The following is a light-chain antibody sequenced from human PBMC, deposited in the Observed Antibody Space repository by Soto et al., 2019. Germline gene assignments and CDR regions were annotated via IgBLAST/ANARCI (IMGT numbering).Light chain of an antibody. CDR2: GAS. Sequence: EIVLTQSPGTLSLSPGERATLSCRASQSVSSTYLAWYQQKPGQAPRLLIYGASIRATGVPDRFSGSGSGTDFTLTISRLEPEDFEVYYCPQYGSSPYNFGQGTKLEIK. J-gene: IGKJ2*01. CDR3: PQYGSSPYN. V-gene: IGKV3-20*01. CDR1: QSVSSTY.